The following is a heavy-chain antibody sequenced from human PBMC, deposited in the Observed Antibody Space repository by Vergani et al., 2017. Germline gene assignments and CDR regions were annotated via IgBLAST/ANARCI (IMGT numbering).Heavy chain of an antibody. Sequence: QVQLQQWGAGLLKPSETLSLTCAVYGGSFSGYYWSWIRQPAGKGLEWIGRIYNIGGTIYNPSLKSRVTMSVDTSKNQFSLKVSSVTAADTAVYYCARRLDGSFSDAFDIWGQGTMVTVSS. D-gene: IGHD1-26*01. J-gene: IGHJ3*02. CDR2: IYNIGGT. V-gene: IGHV4-59*10. CDR1: GGSFSGYY. CDR3: ARRLDGSFSDAFDI.